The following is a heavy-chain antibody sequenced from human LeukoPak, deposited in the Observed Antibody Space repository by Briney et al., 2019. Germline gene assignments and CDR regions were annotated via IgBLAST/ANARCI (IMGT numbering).Heavy chain of an antibody. CDR1: GDSISSYY. J-gene: IGHJ4*02. CDR2: IYYNGST. Sequence: KPSETLSLTCTVSGDSISSYYWSWIRQPPGKGLEWIGYIYYNGSTNYNPSLKSRVTISVDTSKNQFSLKLSSVTAADTAVYYCARDLLRWQFDYWGQGTLVTVSS. D-gene: IGHD2-15*01. CDR3: ARDLLRWQFDY. V-gene: IGHV4-59*01.